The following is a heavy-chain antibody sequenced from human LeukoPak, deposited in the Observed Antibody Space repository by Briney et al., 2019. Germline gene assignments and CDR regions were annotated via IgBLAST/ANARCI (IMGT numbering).Heavy chain of an antibody. J-gene: IGHJ4*02. CDR2: IRYDGSNK. CDR3: AKAPGYYDSSGYYFSFDY. D-gene: IGHD3-22*01. Sequence: GGSLRLSCAASGFTFSNYCMHSFRQAPGKGLEWVAFIRYDGSNKYYADSVKGRFTISRDNSKNTLYLQMNSLRAEDTAVYYCAKAPGYYDSSGYYFSFDYWGQGTLVTVSS. CDR1: GFTFSNYC. V-gene: IGHV3-30*02.